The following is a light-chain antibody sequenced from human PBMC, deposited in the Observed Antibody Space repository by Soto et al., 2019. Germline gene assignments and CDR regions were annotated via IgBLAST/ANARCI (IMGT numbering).Light chain of an antibody. Sequence: EIVLTQSPGTLSLSPGERATLSCRASQSVSSSYLAWYQQKPGQAPRLLIYGASSRATGIPDRFSGSGSGTDFTLTISRLEPEDFEVYYCQQYSSSPPYTFGQGTKLEIK. V-gene: IGKV3-20*01. CDR2: GAS. CDR1: QSVSSSY. CDR3: QQYSSSPPYT. J-gene: IGKJ2*01.